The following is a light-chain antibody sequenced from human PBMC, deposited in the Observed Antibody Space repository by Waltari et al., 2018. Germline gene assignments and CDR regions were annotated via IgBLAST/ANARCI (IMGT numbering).Light chain of an antibody. CDR1: QSVSRAW. Sequence: EIVLTQSPGSLSSSPGERVTLSCRASQSVSRAWAWYQQKPGQAPRLLIFGASNRATGIPDRFSGSGSETDFSLTISRLDPEDFAVYYCQHYVRLPATFGRGTKVEIK. CDR3: QHYVRLPAT. V-gene: IGKV3-20*01. J-gene: IGKJ1*01. CDR2: GAS.